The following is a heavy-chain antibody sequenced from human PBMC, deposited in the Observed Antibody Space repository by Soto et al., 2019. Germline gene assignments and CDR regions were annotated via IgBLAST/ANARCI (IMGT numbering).Heavy chain of an antibody. J-gene: IGHJ5*02. V-gene: IGHV4-34*01. D-gene: IGHD6-13*01. Sequence: TSETLSLTCAVYGGSFSGYYWSWIRQPPGKGLEWIGEINHSGSTNYNPSLKGRVTISVDTSKNQFSLKLSSVTAADTAVYYCARGIAAAGSVIHWGYREFDPWGQGTLVTVSS. CDR3: ARGIAAAGSVIHWGYREFDP. CDR1: GGSFSGYY. CDR2: INHSGST.